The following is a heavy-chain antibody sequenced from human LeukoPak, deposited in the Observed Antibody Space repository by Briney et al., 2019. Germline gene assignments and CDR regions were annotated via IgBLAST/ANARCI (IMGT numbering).Heavy chain of an antibody. V-gene: IGHV4-30-4*01. D-gene: IGHD6-19*01. CDR1: GGSISSGYYY. J-gene: IGHJ4*02. CDR2: IDYSGSI. Sequence: SQTLSLTCTVSGGSISSGYYYWSWVRQPPGKGLEWIGYIDYSGSIYYNPSLENRVAISVDSPKNQFSLKLSSVTAADTAVYYCARVPSRYSSGWTFDYWGQGTLVTVSS. CDR3: ARVPSRYSSGWTFDY.